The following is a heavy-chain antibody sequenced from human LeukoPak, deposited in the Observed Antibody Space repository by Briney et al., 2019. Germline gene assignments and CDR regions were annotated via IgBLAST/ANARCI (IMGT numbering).Heavy chain of an antibody. CDR2: ILPIFETT. D-gene: IGHD2-2*01. Sequence: SVKVSCKTSGGTFSSYGITWVRQAPGRGLEWMGGILPIFETTNYAQKFQGRLTISADTSTTTAYMELSSLRSEDTAVYYCARDLAAPAAIHDAYEMWGQGTVVTVSP. CDR3: ARDLAAPAAIHDAYEM. CDR1: GGTFSSYG. V-gene: IGHV1-69*06. J-gene: IGHJ3*02.